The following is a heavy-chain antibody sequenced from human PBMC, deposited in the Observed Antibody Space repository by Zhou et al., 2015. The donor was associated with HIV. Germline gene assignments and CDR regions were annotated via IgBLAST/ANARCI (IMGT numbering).Heavy chain of an antibody. D-gene: IGHD3-10*01. CDR1: GGTFSSYA. Sequence: QVQLVQSGAEVKKPGSSVKVSCKASGGTFSSYAISWVRQAPGQGLEWMGGIIPIFGTANYAQKFQGRVTITADESTSTAYMELSSLRSDDTAVYYCARDSSGYGSGSYRGLGLRVWDVWGQGTTVTVSS. CDR3: ARDSSGYGSGSYRGLGLRVWDV. J-gene: IGHJ6*02. V-gene: IGHV1-69*12. CDR2: IIPIFGTA.